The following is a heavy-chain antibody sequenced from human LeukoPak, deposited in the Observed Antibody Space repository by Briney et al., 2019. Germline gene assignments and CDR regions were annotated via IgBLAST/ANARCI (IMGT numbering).Heavy chain of an antibody. J-gene: IGHJ6*02. CDR3: ARQDSSSWSRRSYYYYGMDV. V-gene: IGHV5-51*01. D-gene: IGHD6-13*01. CDR2: IYPGDSDT. CDR1: GYSFTSYW. Sequence: GESLKISCKGSGYSFTSYWIGWVRQMPGKGLEWMGIIYPGDSDTRYSPSFQGQVTISADKSISTAYLQWSSLKASDTAMYYCARQDSSSWSRRSYYYYGMDVWGQGTTVTVSS.